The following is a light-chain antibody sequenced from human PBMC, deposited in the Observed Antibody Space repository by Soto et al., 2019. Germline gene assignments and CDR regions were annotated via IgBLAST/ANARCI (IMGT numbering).Light chain of an antibody. J-gene: IGLJ2*01. Sequence: SVLTQPPSASGTPGQRVTISCSGSSSNIGSNTVNWYQQLPGTAPKLLIYTNNQRPSGVPDRFSGSKSGTSASLAISGLQSEDEADYYCAAWDDSLNALLFGGGTKLTVL. CDR2: TNN. CDR3: AAWDDSLNALL. V-gene: IGLV1-44*01. CDR1: SSNIGSNT.